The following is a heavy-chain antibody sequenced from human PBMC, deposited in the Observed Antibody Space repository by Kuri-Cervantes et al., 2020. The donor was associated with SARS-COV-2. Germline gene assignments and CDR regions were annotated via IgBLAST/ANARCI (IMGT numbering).Heavy chain of an antibody. Sequence: SVKVSCKASGDTFSAYAISWVRQAPGQGLEWMGRLSPVLRTTHYAQKFQGRLTITADKSTSTAYMELSSLRSEDTAVYYCARAIHRFLTGDFWYFDLWGRGTLVTVSS. CDR2: LSPVLRTT. CDR3: ARAIHRFLTGDFWYFDL. CDR1: GDTFSAYA. D-gene: IGHD7-27*01. V-gene: IGHV1-69*04. J-gene: IGHJ2*01.